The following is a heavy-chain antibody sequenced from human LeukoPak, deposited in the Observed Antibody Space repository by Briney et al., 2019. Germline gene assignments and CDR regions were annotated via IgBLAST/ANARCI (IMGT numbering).Heavy chain of an antibody. CDR2: IWFDGSNK. Sequence: GGSLRLSCAASGFTFSSSAMSWVRQVPGKGLEWVAVIWFDGSNKYYADSVKGRFTISRDNSKNTLYLQMNSLRAEDTAVYYCARGLLRNYYFDYWGQGTLVTVSS. V-gene: IGHV3-33*08. J-gene: IGHJ4*02. D-gene: IGHD2-15*01. CDR3: ARGLLRNYYFDY. CDR1: GFTFSSSA.